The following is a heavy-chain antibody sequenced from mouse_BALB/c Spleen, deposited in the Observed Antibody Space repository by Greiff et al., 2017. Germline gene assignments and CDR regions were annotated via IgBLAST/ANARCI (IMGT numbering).Heavy chain of an antibody. Sequence: DVMLVESGGGLVKPGGSLKLSCAASGFTFSSYAMSWVRQTPEKRLEWVASISSGGSTYYPDSVKGRFTISRDNARNILYLQMSSLRSEDTAMYYCARYGGYAMDYWGQGTSVTVSS. V-gene: IGHV5-6-5*01. D-gene: IGHD1-1*02. CDR1: GFTFSSYA. J-gene: IGHJ4*01. CDR2: ISSGGST. CDR3: ARYGGYAMDY.